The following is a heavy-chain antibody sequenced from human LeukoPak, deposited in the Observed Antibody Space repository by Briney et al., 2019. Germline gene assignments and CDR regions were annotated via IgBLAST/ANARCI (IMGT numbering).Heavy chain of an antibody. D-gene: IGHD1-14*01. CDR1: GGSFNGYY. Sequence: SETLSLTCAVYGGSFNGYYWGWIRQPPGKGLEWIGTIHHSGSTYYNPSLKSRVTISVDTSKNQFSLKLSSVTAADTAVYYCARRPDTYQDYWGQGTLVTVSS. CDR3: ARRPDTYQDY. V-gene: IGHV4-34*01. J-gene: IGHJ4*02. CDR2: IHHSGST.